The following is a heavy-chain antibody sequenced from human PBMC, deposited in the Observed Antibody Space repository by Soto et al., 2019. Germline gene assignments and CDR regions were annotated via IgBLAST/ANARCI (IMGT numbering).Heavy chain of an antibody. V-gene: IGHV2-26*01. D-gene: IGHD2-2*01. J-gene: IGHJ4*02. CDR3: ARTSPDGLFDY. CDR2: IFSNDEK. CDR1: GFSLSNARMG. Sequence: QVTLKESGPVLVKPTETLTLTCTVSGFSLSNARMGVSWIRQPPGKALEWLAHIFSNDEKSYSTSLKSRLTISKDTSKSQVVLTMTNMDPVDTATYSCARTSPDGLFDYWGQGTLVTVSS.